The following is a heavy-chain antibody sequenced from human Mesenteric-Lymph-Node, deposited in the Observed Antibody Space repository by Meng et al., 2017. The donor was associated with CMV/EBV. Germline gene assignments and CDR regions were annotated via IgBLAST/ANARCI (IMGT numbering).Heavy chain of an antibody. CDR3: AKGETGKYYYYYGMDV. D-gene: IGHD7-27*01. Sequence: ASVKVSCKASGYTFTSYDINWVRQATGQGLEWMGWMNPNSGNTGYAQKFQGRVTMTRNTSISTAYMELSSLRSEDTAVYYCAKGETGKYYYYYGMDVWGQGTTVTVSS. CDR2: MNPNSGNT. V-gene: IGHV1-8*01. CDR1: GYTFTSYD. J-gene: IGHJ6*02.